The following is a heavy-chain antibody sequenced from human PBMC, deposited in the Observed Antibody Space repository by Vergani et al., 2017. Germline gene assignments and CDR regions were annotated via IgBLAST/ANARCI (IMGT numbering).Heavy chain of an antibody. D-gene: IGHD2/OR15-2a*01. J-gene: IGHJ4*02. CDR2: ISWNSGSI. Sequence: EVQLVESGGGLVQPGRSLRLSCAASGFTFDDYAMHWVRQAPGKGLEWVSGISWNSGSIGYADSVKGRFTISRDNAKNSLYLQMNSLRAEDTAVYYCARAFFPNSRSGYYFDYWGQGTLVTVSS. CDR1: GFTFDDYA. CDR3: ARAFFPNSRSGYYFDY. V-gene: IGHV3-9*01.